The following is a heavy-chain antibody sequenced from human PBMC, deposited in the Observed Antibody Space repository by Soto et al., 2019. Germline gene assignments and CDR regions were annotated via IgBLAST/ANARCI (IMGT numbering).Heavy chain of an antibody. CDR1: GSSISTYS. D-gene: IGHD5-18*01. CDR2: IDYSGNT. V-gene: IGHV4-59*01. Sequence: SETLSLTCTVSGSSISTYSWSWTRQPPGKGLEWIGYIDYSGNTNYNPSLKSRVTLSVDTSKNQFSLKLTSVTAADTAVYYCARSPPAMLSPNIWGQGTLVTVSS. J-gene: IGHJ1*01. CDR3: ARSPPAMLSPNI.